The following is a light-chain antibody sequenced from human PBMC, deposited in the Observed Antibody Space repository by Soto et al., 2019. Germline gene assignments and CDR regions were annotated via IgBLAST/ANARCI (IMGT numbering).Light chain of an antibody. Sequence: IVFTQSPSTLALSPGERATLSCRASQSVSSSYLAWYQQKPGQAPRLLIYGASSRATGITDRFSGSGSGTDFTLTISRLEPEDFAVYYCQQYGSSPWTFGQGTKVDI. J-gene: IGKJ1*01. CDR1: QSVSSSY. CDR3: QQYGSSPWT. CDR2: GAS. V-gene: IGKV3-20*01.